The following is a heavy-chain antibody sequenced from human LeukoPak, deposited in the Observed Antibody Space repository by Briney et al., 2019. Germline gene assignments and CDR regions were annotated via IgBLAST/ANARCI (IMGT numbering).Heavy chain of an antibody. CDR3: ARQRNLPNGFDI. Sequence: SETLSPTCTVSGGSISSGSYYWGWIRQPPGKGLEWLGSIFYNGNTYYNPSLKSRVTISVDTSKNQLFLKLNSVTAADTAVYYCARQRNLPNGFDIWGQGTMVTVSS. V-gene: IGHV4-39*01. CDR2: IFYNGNT. CDR1: GGSISSGSYY. J-gene: IGHJ3*02.